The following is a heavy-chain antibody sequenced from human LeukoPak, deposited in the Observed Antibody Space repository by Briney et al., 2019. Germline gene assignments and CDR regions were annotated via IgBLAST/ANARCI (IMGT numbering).Heavy chain of an antibody. CDR2: IDWDDDK. CDR1: GFSLSTSGMC. CDR3: ARIRLYSSSSYGWFDP. D-gene: IGHD6-6*01. Sequence: ESGPALVKPTQTLTLTCTFSGFSLSTSGMCVSWIRQPPGKALEWLARIDWDDDKYYSTSLETRLTISKDTSKNQVVLTMTNMDPVDTATYYCARIRLYSSSSYGWFDPWGQGTLVTVSS. V-gene: IGHV2-70*11. J-gene: IGHJ5*02.